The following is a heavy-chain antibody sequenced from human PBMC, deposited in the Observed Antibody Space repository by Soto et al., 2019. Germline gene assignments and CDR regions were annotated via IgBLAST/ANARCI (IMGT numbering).Heavy chain of an antibody. D-gene: IGHD3-3*01. J-gene: IGHJ4*02. CDR2: ISGSGGST. CDR3: AGGDFWSGLEGYYDY. Sequence: PVGSLRLSCAASGFTFSSYAMSWVRQAPGKGLEWVSAISGSGGSTYYADSVKGRFTISRDNSKNTLYLQMNSLRAEDTAVYYCAGGDFWSGLEGYYDYWGQGTLVTVSS. CDR1: GFTFSSYA. V-gene: IGHV3-23*01.